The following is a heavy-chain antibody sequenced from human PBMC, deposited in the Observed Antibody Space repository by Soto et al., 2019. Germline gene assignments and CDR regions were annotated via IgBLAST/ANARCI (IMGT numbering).Heavy chain of an antibody. D-gene: IGHD3-9*01. CDR2: ITGSSSYI. CDR3: ARLVASKTGYGMDV. CDR1: GFIFSSHN. J-gene: IGHJ6*02. Sequence: GGSLRLSCAASGFIFSSHNMNWVRQAPGKGLEWVSSITGSSSYIFYADSVKGRFTISRDNAKNTVYLQVNSLRAEDTGVYYWARLVASKTGYGMDVWGQGTTVTVSS. V-gene: IGHV3-21*06.